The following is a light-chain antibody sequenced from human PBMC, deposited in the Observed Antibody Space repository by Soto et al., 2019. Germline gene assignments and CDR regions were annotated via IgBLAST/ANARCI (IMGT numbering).Light chain of an antibody. CDR2: DAS. CDR1: QSVSSN. J-gene: IGKJ1*01. CDR3: QQRSHWPRT. V-gene: IGKV3-11*01. Sequence: EIVMTQSPSTLSVSPGERATLSCRAGQSVSSNLAWYQQKPGQAPRLLIYDASKRATGIPARFSGSGSGTDFSLTISSLEPEDFAVYYCQQRSHWPRTFGQGTKVDIK.